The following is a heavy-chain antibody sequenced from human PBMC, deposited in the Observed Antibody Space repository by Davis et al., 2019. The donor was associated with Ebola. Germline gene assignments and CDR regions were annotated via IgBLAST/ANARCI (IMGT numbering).Heavy chain of an antibody. J-gene: IGHJ4*02. V-gene: IGHV4-61*05. D-gene: IGHD1-1*01. Sequence: MPSETLSLTCSVSGGSISNVNYYWGWIRQPPGKGLEWIGYIYYSGSTNYNPSLKSRVTISVDTSKNQFSLKLSSVTAADTAVYYCARAQFPTTSDHWGQGTLVTVSS. CDR1: GGSISNVNYY. CDR3: ARAQFPTTSDH. CDR2: IYYSGST.